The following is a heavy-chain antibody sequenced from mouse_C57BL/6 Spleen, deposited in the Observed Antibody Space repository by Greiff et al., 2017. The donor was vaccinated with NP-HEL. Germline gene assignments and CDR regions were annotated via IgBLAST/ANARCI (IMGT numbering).Heavy chain of an antibody. V-gene: IGHV14-4*01. Sequence: EVQLQQSGAELVRPGASVKLSCTASGFNIKDDYMHWVKQRPEQGLEWIGWIDPENGDTEYASKFQGKATITADTSSNTAYLQLSSLTSEDTAIYYCFYGNYNYWGQGTTLTVSS. CDR2: IDPENGDT. CDR1: GFNIKDDY. D-gene: IGHD2-1*01. CDR3: FYGNYNY. J-gene: IGHJ2*01.